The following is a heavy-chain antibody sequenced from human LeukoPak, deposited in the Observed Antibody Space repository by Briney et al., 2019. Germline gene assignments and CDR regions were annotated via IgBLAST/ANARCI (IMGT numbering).Heavy chain of an antibody. Sequence: SETLSLTCAVSGGSISSGGYSWSWIRQPPGKGLEWIGFIYHSGSTYYNPSLKSRVTISVDRSKNQFSLKLSSVTAADTAVYYCARDGYTVPGAFDPWGQGTLVTVSS. CDR1: GGSISSGGYS. D-gene: IGHD6-13*01. J-gene: IGHJ5*02. CDR3: ARDGYTVPGAFDP. V-gene: IGHV4-30-2*01. CDR2: IYHSGST.